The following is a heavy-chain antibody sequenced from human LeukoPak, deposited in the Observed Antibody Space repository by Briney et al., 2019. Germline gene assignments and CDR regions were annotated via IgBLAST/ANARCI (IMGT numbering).Heavy chain of an antibody. CDR2: IWYDGSNK. J-gene: IGHJ6*03. Sequence: GGSLRLSCAASGFTFSSYGMHWVRQAPGKGLEWVAVIWYDGSNKYYADSVKGRFTISRDNSKNTLYLQMNSLRAEDTAVYYCARGWSVPEYYMDVWGKGTTVTVSS. D-gene: IGHD3-3*01. V-gene: IGHV3-33*01. CDR1: GFTFSSYG. CDR3: ARGWSVPEYYMDV.